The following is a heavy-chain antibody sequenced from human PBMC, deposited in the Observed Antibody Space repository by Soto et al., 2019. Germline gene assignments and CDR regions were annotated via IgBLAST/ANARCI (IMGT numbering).Heavy chain of an antibody. CDR2: ISYDGSNK. J-gene: IGHJ6*02. CDR3: AKGTYSSSWHSYPGNYYYYGMDV. D-gene: IGHD6-13*01. CDR1: GFTFSSYG. Sequence: GGSLRLSCAASGFTFSSYGMHWVRQAPGRGLEWVAVISYDGSNKYYADSVKGRFTISRDNSKNTLYLQMNSLRAEDTAVYYCAKGTYSSSWHSYPGNYYYYGMDVWGQGTTVTVSS. V-gene: IGHV3-30*18.